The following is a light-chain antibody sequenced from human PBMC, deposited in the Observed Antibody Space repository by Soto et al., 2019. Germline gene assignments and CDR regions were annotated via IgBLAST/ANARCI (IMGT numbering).Light chain of an antibody. CDR3: CSYAGTNAFV. CDR2: GGN. CDR1: SSGVGSYNL. Sequence: QSALTQPASVSGSPGQSITISCTGTSSGVGSYNLVSWYQQHPGKAPKLMIYGGNKRPSGVSNRFSGSKSANTASLTISGFQTEDEADYYCCSYAGTNAFVFGTGTKVTVL. J-gene: IGLJ1*01. V-gene: IGLV2-23*01.